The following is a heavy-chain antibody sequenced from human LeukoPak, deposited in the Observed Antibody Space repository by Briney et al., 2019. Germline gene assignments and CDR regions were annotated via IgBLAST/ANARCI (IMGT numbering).Heavy chain of an antibody. J-gene: IGHJ4*02. V-gene: IGHV4-34*01. Sequence: SETLSLTCAVYGGSFSGYYWSWIRQPPGKGLEWIGEINHSGSTNYNPSLKSRVTISVDTSKNQFSLKLSSVTAADTAVYYCARVFAEQLAFRYYFDYWGQGTLVTVSS. CDR3: ARVFAEQLAFRYYFDY. CDR1: GGSFSGYY. D-gene: IGHD6-6*01. CDR2: INHSGST.